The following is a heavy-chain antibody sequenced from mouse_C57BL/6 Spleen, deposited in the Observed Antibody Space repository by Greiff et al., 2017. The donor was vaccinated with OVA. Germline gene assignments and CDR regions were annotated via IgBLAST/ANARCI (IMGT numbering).Heavy chain of an antibody. CDR1: GYTFTSYW. D-gene: IGHD2-2*01. Sequence: VQLQQPGAELVRPGSSVKLSCKASGYTFTSYWMDWVKQRPGQGLEWIGNIYPSDSETHYNQKFKDKATLTVDKSSSPAYMQLSSLTSEDSAVYYCARRGLRGAWFAYGGQGTLVTVSA. J-gene: IGHJ3*01. CDR2: IYPSDSET. V-gene: IGHV1-61*01. CDR3: ARRGLRGAWFAY.